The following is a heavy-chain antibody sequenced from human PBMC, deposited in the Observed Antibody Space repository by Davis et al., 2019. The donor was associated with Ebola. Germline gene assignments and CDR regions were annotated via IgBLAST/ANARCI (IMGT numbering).Heavy chain of an antibody. D-gene: IGHD2-8*01. J-gene: IGHJ4*02. Sequence: GSLRLSCAVSGGSISSSNWWSWVRQPPGKGLEWIGEINHSGSTNYNPSLKRRVTISVGTSKNQFSLKLSSVTAADTAVYYCARSSRSYCTNGVCYPYYFDYWGQGTLVTVSS. V-gene: IGHV4-4*02. CDR2: INHSGST. CDR3: ARSSRSYCTNGVCYPYYFDY. CDR1: GGSISSSNW.